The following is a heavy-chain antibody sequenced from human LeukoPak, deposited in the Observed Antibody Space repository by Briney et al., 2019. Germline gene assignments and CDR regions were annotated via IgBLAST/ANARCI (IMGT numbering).Heavy chain of an antibody. V-gene: IGHV3-23*01. Sequence: GGSLRLSCAASGLTFSSYAMSWVRQAPGKGLEWVSGISGSGGSTYYADSVKGRFTLSRDNSKNTLYLQMNSLRAEDTAVYYCARFAGFGEIDYYYYMDVWGKGTTVTVSS. D-gene: IGHD3-10*01. CDR3: ARFAGFGEIDYYYYMDV. J-gene: IGHJ6*03. CDR2: ISGSGGST. CDR1: GLTFSSYA.